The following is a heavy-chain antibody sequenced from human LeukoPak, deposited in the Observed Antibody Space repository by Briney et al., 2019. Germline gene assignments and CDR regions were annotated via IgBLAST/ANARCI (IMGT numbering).Heavy chain of an antibody. Sequence: PGGSLRLSCAASGFRFSSYDIHWVRQAPGKGLEWVTFIESDGTKEYYADSVKGRFTISRDNSKNTVYVQMNTLRAEDTAVYYCAKEGSGWGYLDYWGQGTVVTVSS. CDR1: GFRFSSYD. CDR2: IESDGTKE. CDR3: AKEGSGWGYLDY. J-gene: IGHJ4*02. V-gene: IGHV3-30*02. D-gene: IGHD6-19*01.